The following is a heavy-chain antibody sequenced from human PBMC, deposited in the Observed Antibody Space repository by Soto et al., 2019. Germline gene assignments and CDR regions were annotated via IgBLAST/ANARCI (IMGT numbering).Heavy chain of an antibody. J-gene: IGHJ5*02. CDR1: GFTFSSYS. V-gene: IGHV3-21*01. D-gene: IGHD6-13*01. CDR3: ARGVFSSSGGRYNWFDP. CDR2: ISSSSSYI. Sequence: GGSLRLSCAASGFTFSSYSMNWVRQAPGKGLEWVSSISSSSSYIYYADSVKGRFTISRDNAKNSLYLQMNSLRAEDTAVYYCARGVFSSSGGRYNWFDPWGQGTLVTVSS.